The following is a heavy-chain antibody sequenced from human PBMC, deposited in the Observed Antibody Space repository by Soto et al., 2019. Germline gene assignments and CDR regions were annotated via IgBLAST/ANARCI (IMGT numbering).Heavy chain of an antibody. Sequence: GGSLRLSCAASGFTFSSYWMHWVRQAPGKGLVWVSRINSDGSSTSYADSVKGRFTISRDNAKNTLYLQMNSLRAEDTAVYYCARDPLGGDTAIPYNWFDPWGKGTLVTVSS. D-gene: IGHD5-18*01. V-gene: IGHV3-74*01. CDR3: ARDPLGGDTAIPYNWFDP. CDR2: INSDGSST. J-gene: IGHJ5*02. CDR1: GFTFSSYW.